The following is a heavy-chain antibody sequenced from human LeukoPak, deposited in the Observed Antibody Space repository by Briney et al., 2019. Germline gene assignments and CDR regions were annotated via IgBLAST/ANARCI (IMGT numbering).Heavy chain of an antibody. V-gene: IGHV4-39*07. CDR3: ARGLGRRQWLVPNRSVY. CDR2: INHSGST. CDR1: GGYISTSNYY. D-gene: IGHD6-19*01. J-gene: IGHJ4*02. Sequence: SETLSLTCTVSGGYISTSNYYWSWIRQPPGKGLEWIGEINHSGSTNYNPSLKSRVTISVDTSKNQFSLKLSSVTAADTAVYYCARGLGRRQWLVPNRSVYWGQGTLVTVSS.